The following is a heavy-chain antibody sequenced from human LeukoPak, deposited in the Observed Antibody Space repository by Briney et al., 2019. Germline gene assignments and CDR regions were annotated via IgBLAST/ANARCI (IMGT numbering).Heavy chain of an antibody. CDR2: IYDSGST. J-gene: IGHJ6*03. CDR3: ARNTGIAAAGNPSYYYYYYMDV. Sequence: SQTLSLTCTVSGGSISDGGYYWSWIRQHPGKGLEWIGCIYDSGSTFYNPSLKSRVTISMHTSKKQFSLRLSSATAADTAVYYCARNTGIAAAGNPSYYYYYYMDVWGKRDHGHRLL. D-gene: IGHD6-13*01. V-gene: IGHV4-31*03. CDR1: GGSISDGGYY.